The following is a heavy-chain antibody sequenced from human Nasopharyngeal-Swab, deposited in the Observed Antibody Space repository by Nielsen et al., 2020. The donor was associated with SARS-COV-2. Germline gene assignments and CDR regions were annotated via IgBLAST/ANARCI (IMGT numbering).Heavy chain of an antibody. CDR2: IYYTGST. V-gene: IGHV4-39*07. Sequence: SETLSLTCTVSGGSISATSSYWAWIRQPPGMGLEWIVNIYYTGSTYHNPSLKSRVTISLDMSKKEFSLKLNSVTAADTAVYYCARETGDFWSGYPQYYMDVWGKGATVTVSS. J-gene: IGHJ6*03. D-gene: IGHD3-3*01. CDR1: GGSISATSSY. CDR3: ARETGDFWSGYPQYYMDV.